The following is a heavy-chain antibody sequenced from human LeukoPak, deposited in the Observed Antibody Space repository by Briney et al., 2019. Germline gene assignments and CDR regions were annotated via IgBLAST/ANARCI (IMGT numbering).Heavy chain of an antibody. V-gene: IGHV1-2*02. CDR2: INPNSGGT. D-gene: IGHD3-9*01. J-gene: IGHJ4*02. Sequence: ASVKVSCKASGGTFSSYAISWVRQAPGQGLEWMGWINPNSGGTNYAQKFQGRVTMTRDTSISTAYMELSRLRSDDTAVYHCARGYDILTGYSPIDYWGQGTLVTVSS. CDR1: GGTFSSYA. CDR3: ARGYDILTGYSPIDY.